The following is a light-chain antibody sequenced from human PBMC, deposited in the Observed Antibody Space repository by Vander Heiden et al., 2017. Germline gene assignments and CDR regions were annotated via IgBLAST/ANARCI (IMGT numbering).Light chain of an antibody. CDR2: STN. CDR3: VLYMGRGSKV. V-gene: IGLV8-61*01. Sequence: QTVVTQEPSFSVSPGGTVTLTCGLSSGSVSTRYYPSWYQQTPGPAPRTLIYSTNTRSSGVPDRFSGAILGNKAALTITGAQADDESDYYCVLYMGRGSKVFGGGTKLTVL. CDR1: SGSVSTRYY. J-gene: IGLJ3*02.